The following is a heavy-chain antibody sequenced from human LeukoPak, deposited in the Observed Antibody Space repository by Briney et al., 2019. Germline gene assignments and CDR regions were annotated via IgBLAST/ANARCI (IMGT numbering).Heavy chain of an antibody. V-gene: IGHV3-30*02. D-gene: IGHD3-3*01. CDR3: AKVQGTYYDFWSGYSDAFDI. J-gene: IGHJ3*02. Sequence: GGSLRLSCAASGFTFSSYGMHWVRQAPGKGLEWVAFIRYDGSNKYYADSVKGRFTISRDNSKNTLYLQMNSLRAEDTAVYYCAKVQGTYYDFWSGYSDAFDIWGQGTTVTVSS. CDR2: IRYDGSNK. CDR1: GFTFSSYG.